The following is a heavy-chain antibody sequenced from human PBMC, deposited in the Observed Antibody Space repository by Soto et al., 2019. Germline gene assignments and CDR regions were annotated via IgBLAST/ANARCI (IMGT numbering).Heavy chain of an antibody. J-gene: IGHJ6*02. D-gene: IGHD3-3*01. CDR2: INTNTGNP. CDR3: ARGGDTIFGVVIIGSYYYYGMDV. Sequence: ASVKVSCKASGYTFTSYAMNWVRQAPGQGLEWMGWINTNTGNPTYAQGFTGRFVLSLDTSVSTAYLQICSLKAEDTAVYYRARGGDTIFGVVIIGSYYYYGMDVWRQGTTVTVSS. CDR1: GYTFTSYA. V-gene: IGHV7-4-1*01.